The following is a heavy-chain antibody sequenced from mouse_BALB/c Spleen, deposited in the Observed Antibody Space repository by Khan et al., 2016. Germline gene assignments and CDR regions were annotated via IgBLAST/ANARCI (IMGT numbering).Heavy chain of an antibody. J-gene: IGHJ3*01. CDR1: GYTFTDYS. D-gene: IGHD1-1*01. V-gene: IGHV9-2-1*01. Sequence: QIQLVQSGPELKKPGETVKISCKASGYTFTDYSMHWVKQAPGKGLKWMGWINTETGEPTYADDFKGRFAFSLETSASTAYLQTNNLKNEDTATYFCAPITTVPFAYWGQGTLVTVSA. CDR3: APITTVPFAY. CDR2: INTETGEP.